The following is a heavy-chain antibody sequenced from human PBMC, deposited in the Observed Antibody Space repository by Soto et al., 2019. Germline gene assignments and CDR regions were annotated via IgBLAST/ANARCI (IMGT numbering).Heavy chain of an antibody. Sequence: QVQLVQSGAEVKKPGSSVKVSCMASGVTFSSETISWVRQAPGQGLEWVGGIIPLFGTANYEQKFQGRVTITADESTSTLYIELSSLRSDDTAVYYCATALGDNPASHFDSWGQGTLVTVSS. J-gene: IGHJ4*02. CDR1: GVTFSSET. CDR3: ATALGDNPASHFDS. CDR2: IIPLFGTA. D-gene: IGHD2-21*01. V-gene: IGHV1-69*01.